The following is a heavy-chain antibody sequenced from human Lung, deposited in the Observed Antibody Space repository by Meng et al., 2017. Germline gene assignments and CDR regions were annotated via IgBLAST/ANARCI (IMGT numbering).Heavy chain of an antibody. J-gene: IGHJ2*01. CDR3: ARGQKGYFDL. CDR1: GGSISSSNYY. CDR2: IYNSGST. V-gene: IGHV4-30-4*01. Sequence: QVQLLEAGPGLVKPPQTLSLTCTVSGGSISSSNYYWSWIRQPPGKGLEWSGHIYNSGSTYYNPSLKSRITISVDTSKNQFSLKLSSVTAADTAVYYCARGQKGYFDLWGRGTLVTVSS.